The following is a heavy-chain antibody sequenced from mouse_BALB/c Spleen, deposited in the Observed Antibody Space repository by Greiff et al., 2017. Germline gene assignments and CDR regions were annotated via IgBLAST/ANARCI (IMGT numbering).Heavy chain of an antibody. CDR3: ARGGSSYKDY. J-gene: IGHJ2*01. CDR2: IDPENGNT. Sequence: VQLQQSGPELVRPGALVKLSCKASGFNFNDYYMHWVKQRPEQGLEWIGWIDPENGNTIYDPKFQGKASITADTSSNTAYMQLSSLTSEDTAVYYCARGGSSYKDYWGEGTTRTVSS. CDR1: GFNFNDYY. V-gene: IGHV14-1*02. D-gene: IGHD1-1*01.